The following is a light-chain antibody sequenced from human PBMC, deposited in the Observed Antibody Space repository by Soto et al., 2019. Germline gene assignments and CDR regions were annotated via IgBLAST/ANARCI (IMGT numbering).Light chain of an antibody. Sequence: SVLTQPPSASGTPGQTVTVSCSGSTSDIGTNAVNWFQHLPGTAPRLLIYTNNQRPSGVPDRFSGSKSGTSASLAISGLQSEDEAHYSCASWDESLSGVVFGGGTKVTVL. V-gene: IGLV1-44*01. CDR3: ASWDESLSGVV. J-gene: IGLJ3*02. CDR1: TSDIGTNA. CDR2: TNN.